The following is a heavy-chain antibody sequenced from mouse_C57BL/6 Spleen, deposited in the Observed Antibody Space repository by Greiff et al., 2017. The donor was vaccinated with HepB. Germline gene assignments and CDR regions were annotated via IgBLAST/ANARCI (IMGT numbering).Heavy chain of an antibody. CDR3: ARSGDGYYPSSMDY. Sequence: QVQLQQSGAELVKPGASVKISCKASGYAFSSYWMNWVKQRPGQGLEWIGNINPSNGGTNYNEKFKSKATLTVDKSSSTAYMQLSSLTSEDSAVYYCARSGDGYYPSSMDYWGQGTSVTVSS. CDR1: GYAFSSYW. CDR2: INPSNGGT. J-gene: IGHJ4*01. D-gene: IGHD2-3*01. V-gene: IGHV1-53*01.